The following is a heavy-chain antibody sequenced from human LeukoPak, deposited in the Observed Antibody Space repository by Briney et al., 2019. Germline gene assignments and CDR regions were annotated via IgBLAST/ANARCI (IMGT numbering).Heavy chain of an antibody. CDR3: AAIRSDYGDFRIDY. V-gene: IGHV3-74*01. Sequence: GGSLRLSCAASGFTFSRYWMHWVRQAPGKGLVWVSRINTDGSSTSYADSVKGRFTISRDNSKNSLYLQMNSLRTEGTALYYCAAIRSDYGDFRIDYWGQGTLVTVSS. CDR1: GFTFSRYW. J-gene: IGHJ4*02. D-gene: IGHD4-17*01. CDR2: INTDGSST.